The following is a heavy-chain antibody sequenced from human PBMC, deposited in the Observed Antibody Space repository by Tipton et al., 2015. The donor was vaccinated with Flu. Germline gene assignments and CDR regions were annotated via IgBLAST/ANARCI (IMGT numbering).Heavy chain of an antibody. CDR2: INPNSGGT. CDR3: ARDYVAATFGDVYFYAMDV. Sequence: QMQLVQSGAEVKKPGASVKVSCKAFGYTFTGYYMHWVRQAPGQGLEWMGRINPNSGGTNYAQKFQGRVTMTRDTSISTAYMELNRLRSDDTAVYYCARDYVAATFGDVYFYAMDVWGQGTTVTVSS. J-gene: IGHJ6*02. D-gene: IGHD1-26*01. V-gene: IGHV1-2*06. CDR1: GYTFTGYY.